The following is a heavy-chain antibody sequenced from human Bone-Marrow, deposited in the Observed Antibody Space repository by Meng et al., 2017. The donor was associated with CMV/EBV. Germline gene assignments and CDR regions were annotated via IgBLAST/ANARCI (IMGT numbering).Heavy chain of an antibody. J-gene: IGHJ5*02. CDR1: GGTFSSYA. CDR2: IIPIFGTA. D-gene: IGHD5-12*01. V-gene: IGHV1-69*12. Sequence: QVQLGQAGAGVKKPGSSVTVSCKASGGTFSSYAISWVRQAPGQGLEWMGGIIPIFGTANYAQKFQGRVTITADESTSTAYMELSSLRSEDTAVYYCARGLRPRYWFDPWGQGTLVTVSS. CDR3: ARGLRPRYWFDP.